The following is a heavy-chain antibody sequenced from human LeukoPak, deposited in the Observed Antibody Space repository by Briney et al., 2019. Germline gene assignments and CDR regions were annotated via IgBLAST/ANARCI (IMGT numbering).Heavy chain of an antibody. Sequence: ASVKVSCKASGGTFSSYAISWARQAPGQGLEWMAGIIPIFGTKNYAQKFQGRVTITADESTSTAYMELSSLRSEDTAVYYCARKATMVRGVIADAFDIWGQGTMVTVSS. CDR3: ARKATMVRGVIADAFDI. D-gene: IGHD3-10*01. J-gene: IGHJ3*02. CDR2: IIPIFGTK. V-gene: IGHV1-69*13. CDR1: GGTFSSYA.